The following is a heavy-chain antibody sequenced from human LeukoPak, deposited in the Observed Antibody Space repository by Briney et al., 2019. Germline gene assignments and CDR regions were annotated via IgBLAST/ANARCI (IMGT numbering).Heavy chain of an antibody. CDR3: ARDMVRGVTQPYYYYGMDV. Sequence: PGRSLRLSCAASGFTFSSYAMHWVRQAPGKGLEWVAVISYDGSNKYYADSVKGRFTISRDNSKNTLYLQMNSLRAENTAVYYCARDMVRGVTQPYYYYGMDVWGQGTTVTVSS. J-gene: IGHJ6*02. V-gene: IGHV3-30*04. CDR1: GFTFSSYA. D-gene: IGHD3-10*01. CDR2: ISYDGSNK.